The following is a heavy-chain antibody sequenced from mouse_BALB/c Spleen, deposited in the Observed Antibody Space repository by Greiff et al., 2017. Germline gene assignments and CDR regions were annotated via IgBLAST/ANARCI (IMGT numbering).Heavy chain of an antibody. J-gene: IGHJ4*01. Sequence: EVQLQESGGGLVQPGGSRKLSCAASGFTFSSFGMHWVRQAPEKGLEWVAYISSGSSTIYYADTVKGRFTISRDNPKNTLFLQMTSLRSEDTAMYYCARSGDYGHYYAMDYWGQGTSVTVSS. D-gene: IGHD1-2*01. V-gene: IGHV5-17*02. CDR1: GFTFSSFG. CDR2: ISSGSSTI. CDR3: ARSGDYGHYYAMDY.